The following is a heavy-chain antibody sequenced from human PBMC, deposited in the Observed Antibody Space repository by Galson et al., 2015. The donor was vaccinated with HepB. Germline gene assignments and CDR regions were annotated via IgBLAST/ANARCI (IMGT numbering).Heavy chain of an antibody. J-gene: IGHJ6*02. V-gene: IGHV1-18*01. CDR1: GYTFTSYG. Sequence: SVKVSCKASGYTFTSYGISWVRQAPGQGLEWMGWISAKNGNTNYAQNLQGRVTMTTDTSTSTVYMEMRSLRSEDTAVYYCARDLGGTSCYGLCYNGMDVWGQGTTVTVSS. CDR3: ARDLGGTSCYGLCYNGMDV. D-gene: IGHD2-2*01. CDR2: ISAKNGNT.